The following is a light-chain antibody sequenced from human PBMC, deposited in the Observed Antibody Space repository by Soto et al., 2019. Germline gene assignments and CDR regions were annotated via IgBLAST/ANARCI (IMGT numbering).Light chain of an antibody. J-gene: IGLJ1*01. CDR3: AAWDDSLNGSHV. CDR2: SNN. Sequence: QSVLTQPPSASGTPGQRVTISCSGSSSNIGSNTVNWYQQLPGTAPKLLIYSNNQRPSGVPDRFSGSKSGTSASLAISALQSEDEADYYCAAWDDSLNGSHVFGTGTKLTVL. V-gene: IGLV1-44*01. CDR1: SSNIGSNT.